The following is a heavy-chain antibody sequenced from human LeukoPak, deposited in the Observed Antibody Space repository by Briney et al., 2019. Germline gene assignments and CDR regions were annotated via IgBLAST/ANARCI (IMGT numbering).Heavy chain of an antibody. Sequence: GGSLRLSCAASGFTFSSYAMSWVRQAPGKGLEWVSAISGSGGSTYYADSVKGRFIISRENSKNTLYLQMNSLRAEDTAVYYCAKVIRVMTTVNPIDYWGQGTLVTVSS. J-gene: IGHJ4*02. CDR2: ISGSGGST. CDR3: AKVIRVMTTVNPIDY. D-gene: IGHD4-17*01. CDR1: GFTFSSYA. V-gene: IGHV3-23*01.